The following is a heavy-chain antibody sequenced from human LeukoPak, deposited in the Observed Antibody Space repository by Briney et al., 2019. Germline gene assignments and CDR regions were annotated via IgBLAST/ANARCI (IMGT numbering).Heavy chain of an antibody. J-gene: IGHJ4*02. CDR2: IFNIGNT. Sequence: GGSLRLSCTASEFTVSRNYMLWVRQAPGKGLEWVSLIFNIGNTHYADSVKGRFTISRDTSKNTVSLQMNSLRVEDTAMYYCTRDQMNYWGQGTLVTVSS. D-gene: IGHD5-24*01. V-gene: IGHV3-53*01. CDR3: TRDQMNY. CDR1: EFTVSRNY.